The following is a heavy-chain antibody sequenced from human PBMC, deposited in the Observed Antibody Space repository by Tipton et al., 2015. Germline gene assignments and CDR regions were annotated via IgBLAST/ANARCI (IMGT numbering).Heavy chain of an antibody. Sequence: SLRLSCAASAFTVSDNYISWVRQAPGKGLEWVSVIYIGGGTYYADSVNGRFTISRDNSKNTLDLQMNSLRVEDTAVYYCAAHLRGPKGLQLVYGREYFHSAIDIWGQGTTVTVSS. CDR3: AAHLRGPKGLQLVYGREYFHSAIDI. D-gene: IGHD2/OR15-2a*01. V-gene: IGHV3-53*01. J-gene: IGHJ6*02. CDR2: IYIGGGT. CDR1: AFTVSDNY.